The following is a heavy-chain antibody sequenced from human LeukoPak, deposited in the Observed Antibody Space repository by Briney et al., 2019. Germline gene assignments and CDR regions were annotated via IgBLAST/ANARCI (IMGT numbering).Heavy chain of an antibody. J-gene: IGHJ4*02. CDR2: IIPIFGTA. D-gene: IGHD2-8*02. V-gene: IGHV1-69*13. Sequence: SVKVSCKASGGTFSSYAISWVRQAPGQGLEWMGGIIPIFGTANYAQKFQGRVTITADESTSTAYMELSSLRSEDTAVYYCARRVDSYWFFDYWGQGTLATVSS. CDR3: ARRVDSYWFFDY. CDR1: GGTFSSYA.